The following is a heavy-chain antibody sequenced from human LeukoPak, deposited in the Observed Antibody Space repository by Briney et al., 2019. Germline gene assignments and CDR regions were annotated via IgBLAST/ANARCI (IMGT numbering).Heavy chain of an antibody. Sequence: GGSLRLSCAASGFTFSSYWMHWVRQTPGKGLVWVSRIKSDGSTIYADSVKGRFTISRDNAKNTLYLQMNSLRAEDTAVYYCARAFAGYSSSWYNYDYWGQGTLVTVSS. CDR2: IKSDGST. CDR3: ARAFAGYSSSWYNYDY. V-gene: IGHV3-74*01. D-gene: IGHD6-13*01. CDR1: GFTFSSYW. J-gene: IGHJ4*02.